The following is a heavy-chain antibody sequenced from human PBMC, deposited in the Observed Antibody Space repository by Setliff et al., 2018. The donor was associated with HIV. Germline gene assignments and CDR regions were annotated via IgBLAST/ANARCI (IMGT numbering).Heavy chain of an antibody. D-gene: IGHD5-18*01. CDR2: FYYSWNT. J-gene: IGHJ4*02. CDR3: ARHGYSSDLRISYCDS. Sequence: SETLSLTCTVSGASIGRRSDCWGWIRQPPGKGLEWIGSFYYSWNTYYNPSLKSRVTISVDTSKNQFSLKLRSVTAADTAVYYCARHGYSSDLRISYCDSWGQGSLVTVSS. V-gene: IGHV4-39*01. CDR1: GASIGRRSDC.